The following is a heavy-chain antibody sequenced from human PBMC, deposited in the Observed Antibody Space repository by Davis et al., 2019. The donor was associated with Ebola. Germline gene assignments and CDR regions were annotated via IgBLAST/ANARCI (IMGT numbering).Heavy chain of an antibody. CDR3: ARIGYSYGHKPIDY. CDR2: INHIGST. J-gene: IGHJ4*02. CDR1: GGSFSGYY. V-gene: IGHV4-34*01. Sequence: MPSETLSLTCAVYGGSFSGYYWCWSRQPPGKGLAWIGEINHIGSTNYNPYLKSRVTISVDTPKNQFSLKLSSVTAADMAVYYCARIGYSYGHKPIDYWGQGTLVTVSS. D-gene: IGHD5-18*01.